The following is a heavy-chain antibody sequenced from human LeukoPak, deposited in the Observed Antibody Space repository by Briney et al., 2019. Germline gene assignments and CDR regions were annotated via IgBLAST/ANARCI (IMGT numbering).Heavy chain of an antibody. CDR2: IQYDGSNK. CDR3: ARGPPSKMGSSWFGLFDP. CDR1: GFTFSSYG. Sequence: HPGGSLRLSCAASGFTFSSYGMHWVRQAPGKGLEWVAFIQYDGSNKYYADSVKGRFTISRDNSKNTLYLQMGSLRAEDMAVYYCARGPPSKMGSSWFGLFDPWGQGTLVTVSS. V-gene: IGHV3-30*02. D-gene: IGHD6-13*01. J-gene: IGHJ5*02.